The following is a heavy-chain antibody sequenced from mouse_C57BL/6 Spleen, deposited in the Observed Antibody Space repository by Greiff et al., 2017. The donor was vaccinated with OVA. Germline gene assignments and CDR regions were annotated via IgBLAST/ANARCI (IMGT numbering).Heavy chain of an antibody. CDR3: ARGNCDYFDY. CDR2: INPNNGGT. D-gene: IGHD4-1*01. V-gene: IGHV1-26*01. J-gene: IGHJ2*01. CDR1: GYTFTDYY. Sequence: EVQLQQSGPELVKPGASVKISCKASGYTFTDYYMNWVKQSHGKSLEWIGDINPNNGGTSYNQKFKGKATLTVDKSSSTAYMELRSLTSEDSAVYYCARGNCDYFDYWGQGTTLTVSS.